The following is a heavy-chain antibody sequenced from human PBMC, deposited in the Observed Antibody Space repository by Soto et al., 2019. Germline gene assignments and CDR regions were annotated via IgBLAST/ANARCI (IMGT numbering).Heavy chain of an antibody. J-gene: IGHJ2*01. Sequence: SETLSLTCTVSGGSINTVNYYWSWIRQSPEKGLEWIGYIYDSGSTYNNPSLTSRVTISVDTSKNQFSLKLNSVTAADTAVYYCARARSGSYGFWYFDLWGRGTLVT. CDR3: ARARSGSYGFWYFDL. V-gene: IGHV4-61*01. D-gene: IGHD3-10*01. CDR1: GGSINTVNYY. CDR2: IYDSGST.